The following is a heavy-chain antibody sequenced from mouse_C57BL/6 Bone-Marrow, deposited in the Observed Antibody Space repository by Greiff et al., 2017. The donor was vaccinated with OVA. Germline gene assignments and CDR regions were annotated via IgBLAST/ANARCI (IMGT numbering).Heavy chain of an antibody. D-gene: IGHD1-1*01. CDR3: AIRGYGSSYDYYYAMDY. CDR2: IHPSDSDT. V-gene: IGHV1-74*01. Sequence: VQLQEPGAELVKPGASVKVSCKASGYTFTSYWMHWVKQRPGQGLEWIGRIHPSDSDTNYNQKFKGKATLTVDKSSSTAYMQLSSLTSEDSAVYYCAIRGYGSSYDYYYAMDYWGQGTSVTVSS. J-gene: IGHJ4*01. CDR1: GYTFTSYW.